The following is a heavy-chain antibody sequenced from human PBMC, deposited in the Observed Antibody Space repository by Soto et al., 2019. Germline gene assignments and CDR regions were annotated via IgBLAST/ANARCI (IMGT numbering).Heavy chain of an antibody. J-gene: IGHJ4*02. CDR3: ARRWGYSFDY. V-gene: IGHV4-39*01. CDR2: IYYSGST. D-gene: IGHD7-27*01. Sequence: SETLSLTSTVSGGSIRSYYWGWIRRPPGKGLEWIGSIYYSGSTYYNPSLKSRVTISVDTSKNQFSLKLSSVTAADTAVYYCARRWGYSFDYWGQGTLVTVS. CDR1: GGSIRSYY.